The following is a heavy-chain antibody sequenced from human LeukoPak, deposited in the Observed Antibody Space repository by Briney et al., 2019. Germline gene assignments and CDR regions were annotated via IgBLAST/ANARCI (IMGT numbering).Heavy chain of an antibody. V-gene: IGHV1-2*02. CDR2: INPNSGGT. CDR1: GYTFTDYF. Sequence: ASVKVSCKASGYTFTDYFLHWVRQAPGQGLEWMGWINPNSGGTNYAQKFQGRVTMTRDTSISTAYMDLSRLRSDDTAVYYCARVHVLRFLEWLLFDYWGQGTLVTVSS. D-gene: IGHD3-3*01. J-gene: IGHJ4*02. CDR3: ARVHVLRFLEWLLFDY.